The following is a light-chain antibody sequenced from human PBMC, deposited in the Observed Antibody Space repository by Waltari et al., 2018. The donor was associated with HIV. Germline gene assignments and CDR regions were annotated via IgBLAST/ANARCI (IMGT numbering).Light chain of an antibody. Sequence: QSVTTQPPSVSGAPGQRVTIPCTGSSSNIGAGSGVHWYQQLPGTAPKLLIYGNSNRPSGVPDRFSGSKSGTSDSLAITGLQAEDEADYYCQSYDSSLSGSVFGGGTKLTVL. CDR3: QSYDSSLSGSV. CDR2: GNS. V-gene: IGLV1-40*01. CDR1: SSNIGAGSG. J-gene: IGLJ3*02.